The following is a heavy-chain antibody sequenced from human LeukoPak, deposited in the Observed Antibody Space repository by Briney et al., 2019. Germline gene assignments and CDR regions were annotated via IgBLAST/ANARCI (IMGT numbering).Heavy chain of an antibody. CDR1: GGSISSYY. V-gene: IGHV4-59*01. CDR2: IYYSGST. D-gene: IGHD2/OR15-2a*01. Sequence: SETLSLTCTVSGGSISSYYWSWIRQPPGKGLEWIGYIYYSGSTYYNPSLKSRVTISVDTSKNQFSLKLSSVTAADTAVYYCARDFSAAFDIWGQGTMVTVSS. CDR3: ARDFSAAFDI. J-gene: IGHJ3*02.